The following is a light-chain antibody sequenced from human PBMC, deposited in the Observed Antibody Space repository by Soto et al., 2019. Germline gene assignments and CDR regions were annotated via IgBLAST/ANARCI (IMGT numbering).Light chain of an antibody. CDR1: QSVSSY. J-gene: IGKJ1*01. CDR2: DAS. Sequence: EIVLTQSPATLSLSPGERATLSFRASQSVSSYLAWYQGRPGQAPRLLIYDASNRATGVPARFSGSGSGTDFTLTISRLEPEDFAVYYCQQYGSSGTFGQGTKVDI. V-gene: IGKV3-11*01. CDR3: QQYGSSGT.